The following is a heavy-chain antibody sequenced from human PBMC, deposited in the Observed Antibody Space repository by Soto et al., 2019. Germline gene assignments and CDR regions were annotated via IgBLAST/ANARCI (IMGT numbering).Heavy chain of an antibody. CDR2: ISYDGSNK. CDR1: GFTFSSYA. D-gene: IGHD2-15*01. V-gene: IGHV3-30-3*01. CDR3: AREYCSGGSCYSSLFY. Sequence: GSLRLSCSASGFTFSSYAMHWVRQAPGKGLEWVAVISYDGSNKYYADSVKGRFTISRDNSKNTLYLQMNSLRAEDTAVYYCAREYCSGGSCYSSLFYWGQGTLVTVSS. J-gene: IGHJ4*02.